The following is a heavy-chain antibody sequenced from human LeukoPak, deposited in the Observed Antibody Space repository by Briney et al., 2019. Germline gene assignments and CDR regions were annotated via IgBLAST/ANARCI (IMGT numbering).Heavy chain of an antibody. J-gene: IGHJ4*02. CDR3: AKDDAWLQYGN. Sequence: PGGSLRLSCAASGFTFSTYGMHWVRQAPGKGLEWVSGIGPNGVITYYADSVKGRFTISRDNSKGTVYLQMNSLRPEDTAVYYCAKDDAWLQYGNWGRGTLVTVSS. CDR2: IGPNGVIT. V-gene: IGHV3-23*01. CDR1: GFTFSTYG. D-gene: IGHD5-24*01.